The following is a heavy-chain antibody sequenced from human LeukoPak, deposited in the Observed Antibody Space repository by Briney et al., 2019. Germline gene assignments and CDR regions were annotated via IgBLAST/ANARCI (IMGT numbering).Heavy chain of an antibody. D-gene: IGHD2-2*01. J-gene: IGHJ4*02. Sequence: GGSLRLSCAASGFTFSSYGMHWVRQAPGKGLEWVAFIRYDGSNKYYADSVKGRFTISRDNSKNTLYLQMNSLRAEDTAVYYCAKGRPVLVPAAMGYFDYWGQGTLVTVSS. V-gene: IGHV3-30*02. CDR1: GFTFSSYG. CDR2: IRYDGSNK. CDR3: AKGRPVLVPAAMGYFDY.